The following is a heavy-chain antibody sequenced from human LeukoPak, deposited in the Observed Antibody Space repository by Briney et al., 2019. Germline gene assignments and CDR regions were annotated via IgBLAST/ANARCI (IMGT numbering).Heavy chain of an antibody. Sequence: SETLSLTCIVSGGSISSSTYYWGWIRQPPGKGLEWIGNMYYSGSTYYNPSLKSRVTISVDTSKNQLSLKLSSLTAADTAVYYCARLQDSGNYYGAFDIWGQGTMVTVS. CDR2: MYYSGST. D-gene: IGHD1-26*01. CDR3: ARLQDSGNYYGAFDI. V-gene: IGHV4-39*01. CDR1: GGSISSSTYY. J-gene: IGHJ3*02.